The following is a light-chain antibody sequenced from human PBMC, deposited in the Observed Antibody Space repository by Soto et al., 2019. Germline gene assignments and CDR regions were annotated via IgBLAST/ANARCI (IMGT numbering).Light chain of an antibody. Sequence: AIQMTQSPSSLSASVGDRVTITCRASQGIRNDLGWYQQKPGKAPKLLIYAASSLQSGVPSRFSGSGSGTDFTVTISSMQPEDFATYYCLQDYNYPWTFGQGTKVEIK. CDR2: AAS. CDR3: LQDYNYPWT. V-gene: IGKV1-6*01. J-gene: IGKJ1*01. CDR1: QGIRND.